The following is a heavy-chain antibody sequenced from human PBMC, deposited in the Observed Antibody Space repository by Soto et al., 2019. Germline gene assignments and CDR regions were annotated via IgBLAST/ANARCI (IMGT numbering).Heavy chain of an antibody. V-gene: IGHV4-34*01. Sequence: SETLSLTCAVYGGSFSGYYWSWIRQPPGKGLEWIGEINHSGSTNYNPSLKSRVTISVDTSKNQFSLKLSSVTAADTAVYYCARPSLRYFDWSQKTNYIDVWGKGTTVTVSS. CDR2: INHSGST. CDR3: ARPSLRYFDWSQKTNYIDV. J-gene: IGHJ6*03. D-gene: IGHD3-9*01. CDR1: GGSFSGYY.